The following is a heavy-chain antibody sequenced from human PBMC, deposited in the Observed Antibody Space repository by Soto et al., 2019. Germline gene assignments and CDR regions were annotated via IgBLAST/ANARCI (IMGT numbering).Heavy chain of an antibody. J-gene: IGHJ6*02. Sequence: QVQLVESGGGVVQPGRSLRLSCAASGFTFSSYGMHWVRQAPGKGLEWVAVISYDGSNKYYADSVKGRFTISRDNSKNTLYLQMNSPRAEDTAVYYCANGLLRPGSNNYYYYGMDVWGQGTTVTVSS. CDR3: ANGLLRPGSNNYYYYGMDV. CDR1: GFTFSSYG. V-gene: IGHV3-30*18. CDR2: ISYDGSNK. D-gene: IGHD2-2*01.